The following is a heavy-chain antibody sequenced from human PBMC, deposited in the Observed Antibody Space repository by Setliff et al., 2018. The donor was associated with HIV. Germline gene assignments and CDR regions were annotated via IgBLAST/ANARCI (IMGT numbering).Heavy chain of an antibody. Sequence: PGESLKISCKGSGYSFTSYWIGWVRQMPGKGLEWMGIIYPGDSDTRYSPSFQGQVTMSADKSINTAYLQWSSLKASDTAVYFCARLSVVTATRIYYFDYWGQGTLVTVSS. CDR2: IYPGDSDT. V-gene: IGHV5-51*01. CDR3: ARLSVVTATRIYYFDY. J-gene: IGHJ4*02. D-gene: IGHD2-21*02. CDR1: GYSFTSYW.